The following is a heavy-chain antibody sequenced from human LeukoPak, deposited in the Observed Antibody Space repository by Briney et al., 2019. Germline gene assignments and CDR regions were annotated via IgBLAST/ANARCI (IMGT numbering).Heavy chain of an antibody. CDR3: AKGIVVAGYFDY. Sequence: PGRSLRLSCAASGFTFSSYAMHWVRQAPGKGLEWVSVISGSGNTTFYADSVKGRFTISRDNSKDTLSLQMNSLRAEDTAVYYCAKGIVVAGYFDYWGQGTLVTVSS. CDR1: GFTFSSYA. J-gene: IGHJ4*02. D-gene: IGHD2-21*01. CDR2: ISGSGNTT. V-gene: IGHV3-23*01.